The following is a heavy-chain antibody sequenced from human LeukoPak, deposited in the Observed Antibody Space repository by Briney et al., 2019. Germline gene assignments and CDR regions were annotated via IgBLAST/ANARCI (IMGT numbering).Heavy chain of an antibody. D-gene: IGHD3-16*02. CDR3: ARGQAHYDYLWESYRSYGLDV. V-gene: IGHV4-34*01. J-gene: IGHJ6*02. CDR2: INHSGMT. CDR1: VGSFSGYY. Sequence: PSETLSLTSAVYVGSFSGYYWSWIRQPPGKGLERSGEINHSGMTTYNPSLKSRVTIYIDTSKNQFSLKMSSVTAADMAVYYCARGQAHYDYLWESYRSYGLDVWGQGTTVTVSS.